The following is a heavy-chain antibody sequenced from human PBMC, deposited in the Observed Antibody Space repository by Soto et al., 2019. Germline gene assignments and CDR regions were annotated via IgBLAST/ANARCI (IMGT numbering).Heavy chain of an antibody. Sequence: QVQLVQSGAEVKNHGSSVKVSCKTSGGTFSNDAISWVRQAPEQGLEWMGGIIPIFGTTHYAQKFQDRVKLTADESTGTAYMELSSLRSEDTGVYYCARDGMGTIVGGMDVWGQGTTVTVSS. CDR2: IIPIFGTT. J-gene: IGHJ6*02. D-gene: IGHD7-27*01. CDR1: GGTFSNDA. V-gene: IGHV1-69*01. CDR3: ARDGMGTIVGGMDV.